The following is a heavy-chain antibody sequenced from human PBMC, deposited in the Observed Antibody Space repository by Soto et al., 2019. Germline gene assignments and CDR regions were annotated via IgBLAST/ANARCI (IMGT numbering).Heavy chain of an antibody. CDR3: ARDQDGGNPYFDY. V-gene: IGHV1-69*13. Sequence: ASVKVSFKASGGTFSSYAISWVRQAPGQGLEWMGGIIPIFGTANYAQKFQGRVTITADESTSTAYMELSSLRSEDTAVYYCARDQDGGNPYFDYWGQGTLVTVSS. J-gene: IGHJ4*02. D-gene: IGHD2-15*01. CDR1: GGTFSSYA. CDR2: IIPIFGTA.